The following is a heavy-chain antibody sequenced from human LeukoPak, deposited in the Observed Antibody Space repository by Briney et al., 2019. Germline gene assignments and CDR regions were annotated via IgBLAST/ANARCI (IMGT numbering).Heavy chain of an antibody. V-gene: IGHV4-61*01. J-gene: IGHJ4*02. D-gene: IGHD2-2*01. CDR2: IFYTGST. CDR3: AREVVPAAEFDY. CDR1: GGSVSTSTYY. Sequence: SETLSLTCTVSGGSVSTSTYYWSWIRQPPGKGLEWIGYIFYTGSTNYNPSLKSRVTISVDTSKNQFSLKLSSVTAADTAVYHCAREVVPAAEFDYWGQGTLVTVSS.